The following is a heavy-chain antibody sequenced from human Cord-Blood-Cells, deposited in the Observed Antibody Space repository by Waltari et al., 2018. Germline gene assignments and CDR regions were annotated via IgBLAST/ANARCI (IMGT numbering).Heavy chain of an antibody. J-gene: IGHJ5*02. Sequence: QVQLVESGGGVVQPGRSLRLSCAASGFTFSSYGMHWVRPAPGKGLEWVAVIWSDGSNKYYADSVKGRFTISRDNSKNTLYLQMNSLRAEDTAVYYCARDLGGGWFDPWGQGTLVTVSS. D-gene: IGHD3-16*01. CDR3: ARDLGGGWFDP. CDR1: GFTFSSYG. V-gene: IGHV3-33*01. CDR2: IWSDGSNK.